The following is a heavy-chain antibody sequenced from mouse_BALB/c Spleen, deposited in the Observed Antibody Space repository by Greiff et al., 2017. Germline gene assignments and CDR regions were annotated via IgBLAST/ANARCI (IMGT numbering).Heavy chain of an antibody. CDR1: GFTFSSFG. CDR2: ISSGSSTI. J-gene: IGHJ3*01. Sequence: EVQRVESGGGLVQPGGSRKLSCAASGFTFSSFGMHWVRQAPEKGLEWVAYISSGSSTIYYADTVKGRFTISRDNPKNTLFLQMTSLRSEDTAMYYCAREETTTAFAYWGQGTLVTVSA. V-gene: IGHV5-17*02. CDR3: AREETTTAFAY. D-gene: IGHD1-2*01.